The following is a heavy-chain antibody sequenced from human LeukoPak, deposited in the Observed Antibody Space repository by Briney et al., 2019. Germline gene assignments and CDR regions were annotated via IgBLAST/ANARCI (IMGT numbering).Heavy chain of an antibody. D-gene: IGHD4-17*01. Sequence: ASVKVSCKASGYTFTGYYMHWVRQAPGQGLEWMGWINPNSGGTNYAQKFQGRVTMTRDTSISTAYMELSRLRSDDTAVYYCARGPSRDDGDYSYPGAPSFYWGQGTLVTVSS. CDR1: GYTFTGYY. CDR2: INPNSGGT. V-gene: IGHV1-2*02. J-gene: IGHJ4*02. CDR3: ARGPSRDDGDYSYPGAPSFY.